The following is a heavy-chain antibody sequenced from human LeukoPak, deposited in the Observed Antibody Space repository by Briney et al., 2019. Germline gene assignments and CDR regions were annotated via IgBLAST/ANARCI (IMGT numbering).Heavy chain of an antibody. CDR3: ARLSPPIWSAPKGAFDI. D-gene: IGHD3-3*01. J-gene: IGHJ3*02. CDR2: IIPIFGTA. Sequence: GASVKVSCKASGGTFSSYAISWVRQAPGQGLEWMGGIIPIFGTANYAQKFQGRVTITTDESTSTAYMELSSLRSEDTAVYYCARLSPPIWSAPKGAFDIWGQGTMVTVSS. CDR1: GGTFSSYA. V-gene: IGHV1-69*05.